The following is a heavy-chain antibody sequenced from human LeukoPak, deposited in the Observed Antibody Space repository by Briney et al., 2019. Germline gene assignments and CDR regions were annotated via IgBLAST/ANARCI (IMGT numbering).Heavy chain of an antibody. D-gene: IGHD3-10*01. Sequence: SQTLSLTCAISGDSVSSNSATWNWIRQSPSRGLEWLGRTYYRSKWYNDYAVSVKSRITINPDTSKNQFSLQLNSVTPEDTAVYYCVFGYYYDSGSQYNWFDTWGQGTLVTVSS. V-gene: IGHV6-1*01. J-gene: IGHJ5*02. CDR2: TYYRSKWYN. CDR1: GDSVSSNSAT. CDR3: VFGYYYDSGSQYNWFDT.